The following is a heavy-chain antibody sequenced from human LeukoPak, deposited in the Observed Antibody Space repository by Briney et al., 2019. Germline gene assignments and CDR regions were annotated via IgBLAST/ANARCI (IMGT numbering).Heavy chain of an antibody. J-gene: IGHJ4*02. Sequence: SETLSLTCTVSGGSISSYYWSWIRQPPGKGLEWIGYIYYSGSTNYNPSLKSRVTISVDTSKNQFSLKLSSVTAADTAVYYCARASASYGFGGFDYWGQGTLVTVSS. D-gene: IGHD3-10*01. CDR2: IYYSGST. V-gene: IGHV4-59*01. CDR3: ARASASYGFGGFDY. CDR1: GGSISSYY.